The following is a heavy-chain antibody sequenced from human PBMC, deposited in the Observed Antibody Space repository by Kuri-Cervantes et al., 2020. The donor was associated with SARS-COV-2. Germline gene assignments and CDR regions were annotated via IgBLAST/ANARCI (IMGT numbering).Heavy chain of an antibody. V-gene: IGHV1-2*04. D-gene: IGHD3-10*01. CDR2: INPNSGGT. Sequence: ASVKVSCEASGYSFNDYYIYWVRQAPGQGLEWMGWINPNSGGTNYAQKFQGWVTMTRDTSLSISYMELSRLTSDDTAVYYCARGEGSRGLMVVLGWRGAGRLDFWGQGTLVTVSS. CDR1: GYSFNDYY. J-gene: IGHJ4*02. CDR3: ARGEGSRGLMVVLGWRGAGRLDF.